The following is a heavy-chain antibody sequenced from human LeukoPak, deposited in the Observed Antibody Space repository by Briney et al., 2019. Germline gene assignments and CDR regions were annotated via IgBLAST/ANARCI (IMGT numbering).Heavy chain of an antibody. CDR2: VYYSGST. CDR3: ARAYSGTYSYFDH. Sequence: SETLSLTCTVSGGSISSYYWSWVRQPPGKELEWIGYVYYSGSTNYNPSLKSRVTISIDTSKNQFFLILSSVTAADTAVYYCARAYSGTYSYFDHWGQGTLVTVSS. D-gene: IGHD1-26*01. CDR1: GGSISSYY. V-gene: IGHV4-59*01. J-gene: IGHJ4*02.